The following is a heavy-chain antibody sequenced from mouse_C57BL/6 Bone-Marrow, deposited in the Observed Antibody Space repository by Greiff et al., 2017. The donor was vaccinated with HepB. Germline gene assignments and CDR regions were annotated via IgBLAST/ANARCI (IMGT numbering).Heavy chain of an antibody. CDR2: INPNNGGT. Sequence: VHVKQSGPELVKPGASVKMSCKASGYTFTDYNMHWVKQSHGKSLEWIGYINPNNGGTSYNQKFKGKATLTVNTSSSTAYMELRSLTSEDSAVYYCAGRRQLRLLGYAMDYWGQGTSVTVSS. V-gene: IGHV1-22*01. CDR1: GYTFTDYN. D-gene: IGHD3-2*02. J-gene: IGHJ4*01. CDR3: AGRRQLRLLGYAMDY.